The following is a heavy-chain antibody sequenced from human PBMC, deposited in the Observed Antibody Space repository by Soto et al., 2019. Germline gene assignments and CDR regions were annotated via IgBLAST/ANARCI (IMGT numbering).Heavy chain of an antibody. D-gene: IGHD3-10*01. Sequence: QVQLVQSGAEVKKPGASVKVSCKASGYTFTSYAMHWVRQAPGQRLEWMGWINAGNGNTKYSQKFQGRVTITRDTSASTAYLELSSQRSEATALYYCARGGILLLWFGELDYWGQGTLVTVSS. J-gene: IGHJ4*02. CDR3: ARGGILLLWFGELDY. V-gene: IGHV1-3*01. CDR1: GYTFTSYA. CDR2: INAGNGNT.